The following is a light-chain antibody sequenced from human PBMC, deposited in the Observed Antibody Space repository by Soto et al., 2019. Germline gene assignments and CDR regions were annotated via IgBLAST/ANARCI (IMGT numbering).Light chain of an antibody. CDR3: QQSNNWPLT. Sequence: EIVMTQSPATLSVSPGERATLSCRASQSVTIYLAWYQQKPGQAPRLLIYSASTRATGIPARFSGSGSGTEFTLTISSMQSEDFAVYYCQQSNNWPLTFGGGTKVEIK. CDR2: SAS. CDR1: QSVTIY. V-gene: IGKV3-15*01. J-gene: IGKJ4*01.